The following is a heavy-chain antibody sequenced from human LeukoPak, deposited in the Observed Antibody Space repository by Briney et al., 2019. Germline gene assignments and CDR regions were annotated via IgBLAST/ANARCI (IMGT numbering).Heavy chain of an antibody. CDR1: GFTLSSNY. J-gene: IGHJ4*02. CDR3: AYGPPSNDY. D-gene: IGHD1-14*01. V-gene: IGHV3-53*01. CDR2: IYSGGST. Sequence: PGGSLRLSCAASGFTLSSNYMSWVRQAPGKGLEWVSVIYSGGSTYYADSVKGRFTISRDNSKSTLYLQMNSLRAEDTAVYYCAYGPPSNDYWGQGTLVTVSS.